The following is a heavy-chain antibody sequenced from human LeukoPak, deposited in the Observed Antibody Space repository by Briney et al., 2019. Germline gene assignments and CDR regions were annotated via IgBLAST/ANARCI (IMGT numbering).Heavy chain of an antibody. J-gene: IGHJ4*02. Sequence: SETLSLTCTVSGGSLEGLYWSWIRQSPEKGLEWIGNVFHTGVTSYNLSLKSRVTISVDTSRNQFSLTMTSMTAADTAIYYCTRGGESGYYFGIPRYYFDAWGQGVLVTVSS. CDR1: GGSLEGLY. CDR2: VFHTGVT. CDR3: TRGGESGYYFGIPRYYFDA. D-gene: IGHD3-22*01. V-gene: IGHV4-59*11.